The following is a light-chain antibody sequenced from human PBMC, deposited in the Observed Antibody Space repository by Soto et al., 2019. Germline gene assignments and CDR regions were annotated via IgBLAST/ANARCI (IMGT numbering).Light chain of an antibody. CDR3: HQYGGPRWT. V-gene: IGKV3-20*01. J-gene: IGKJ1*01. CDR2: GAS. Sequence: EIVLTQSPGTLSLSPGERATLSCRASQSVSSSYLAWYQQKPGQAPRLLIYGASSRATGIPDRFSGRGSGTDFTLTISRLEPEDCAVYYCHQYGGPRWTFGQGTKVEIK. CDR1: QSVSSSY.